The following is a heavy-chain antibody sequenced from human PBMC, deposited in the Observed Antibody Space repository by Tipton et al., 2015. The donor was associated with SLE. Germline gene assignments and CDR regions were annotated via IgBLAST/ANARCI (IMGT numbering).Heavy chain of an antibody. J-gene: IGHJ4*02. Sequence: SLRLSCAASGFNLSDYGMYWVRQGPGKGVEWVTSILFDGSKKRYSDSVKGRLTISRDNSKNMLYLQMSSLRVEDTAVYYCARDVDGSRLDYWGQGTLVSVSS. D-gene: IGHD1-1*01. CDR3: ARDVDGSRLDY. V-gene: IGHV3-30*19. CDR1: GFNLSDYG. CDR2: ILFDGSKK.